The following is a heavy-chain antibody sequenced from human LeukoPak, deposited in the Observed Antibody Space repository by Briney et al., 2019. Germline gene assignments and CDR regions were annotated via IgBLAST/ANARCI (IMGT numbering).Heavy chain of an antibody. Sequence: SETLSLTCTVSGGSISSATYYWSWIRQPAGKGLEWIGRIYTSGSTNYNPSLKSRVTISLDTSKNQFSLKLSSVTAADTAVYYCARGGVYDWEAFDLWGQGTMVTVSS. V-gene: IGHV4-61*02. D-gene: IGHD5/OR15-5a*01. J-gene: IGHJ3*01. CDR1: GGSISSATYY. CDR2: IYTSGST. CDR3: ARGGVYDWEAFDL.